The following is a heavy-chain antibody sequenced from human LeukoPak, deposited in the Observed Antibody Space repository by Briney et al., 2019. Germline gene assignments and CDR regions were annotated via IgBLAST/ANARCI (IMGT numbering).Heavy chain of an antibody. V-gene: IGHV3-21*01. J-gene: IGHJ4*02. CDR3: ARERSPKCSGGSCYLDC. CDR1: GFTFSTYT. D-gene: IGHD2-15*01. CDR2: ISSSSTYI. Sequence: PGGSLRLSCAASGFTFSTYTLSWVRQAPGKGLEWVSSISSSSTYIYYADSVKGRFIISRDNAKSSLYLQMNSLRAEDTAVYYCARERSPKCSGGSCYLDCWGQGTLVTVSS.